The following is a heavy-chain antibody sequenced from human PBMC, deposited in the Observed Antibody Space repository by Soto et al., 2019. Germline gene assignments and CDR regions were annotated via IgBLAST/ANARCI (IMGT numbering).Heavy chain of an antibody. Sequence: SETLSLTCAVPGGSISNSDYGWVWIRQPPGKGLEWIGSISHGGSTYYNPSLKSRVTLSVDTSKNQCSLRAEDTALYYCARVGSPMVRRLIMNFDHWGQGVLVTVS. J-gene: IGHJ4*02. V-gene: IGHV4-39*07. D-gene: IGHD3-10*01. CDR2: ISHGGST. CDR3: ARVGSPMVRRLIMNFDH. CDR1: GGSISNSDYG.